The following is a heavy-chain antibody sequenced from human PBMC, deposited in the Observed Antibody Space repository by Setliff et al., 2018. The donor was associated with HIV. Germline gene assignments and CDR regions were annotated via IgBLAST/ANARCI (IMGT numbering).Heavy chain of an antibody. CDR1: GGSISSSSYY. J-gene: IGHJ4*02. CDR2: VYYSGST. CDR3: ARDGYSSSWYVISGSFDY. V-gene: IGHV4-39*07. D-gene: IGHD6-13*01. Sequence: SSETLSLTCIVSGGSISSSSYYWGWIRQPPGKGLEWIGTVYYSGSTYYNPSLKSRVTISVDTSENQFSLKLSSVTAADTAVYCCARDGYSSSWYVISGSFDYWGQGILVTVSS.